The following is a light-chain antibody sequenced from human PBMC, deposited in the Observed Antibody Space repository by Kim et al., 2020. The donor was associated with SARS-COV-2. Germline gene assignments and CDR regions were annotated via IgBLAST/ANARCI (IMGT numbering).Light chain of an antibody. CDR1: QGLVYSDGNIY. Sequence: ASISCRYSQGLVYSDGNIYVDWFHQRPGQSPRRLIYKVSNRDSGVPDRCSGSGSGTDFTLQISRVEAEDVGVYYCMQGTHWPFTFGPGTKVDIK. CDR2: KVS. V-gene: IGKV2-30*01. J-gene: IGKJ3*01. CDR3: MQGTHWPFT.